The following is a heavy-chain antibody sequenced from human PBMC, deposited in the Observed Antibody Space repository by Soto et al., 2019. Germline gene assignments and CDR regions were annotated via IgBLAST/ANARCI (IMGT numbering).Heavy chain of an antibody. V-gene: IGHV3-23*01. CDR3: AKDPGIAVAVSIFDY. CDR1: GFTFSSYA. CDR2: ISGSGGST. Sequence: GWYLRLSCAASGFTFSSYALSWFREAPWKGLEWVSSISGSGGSTYYSDSVKGRFTISRDNSKNTLYLQMNSLRAEDTAVYYCAKDPGIAVAVSIFDYWGQGTLVTVSS. J-gene: IGHJ4*02. D-gene: IGHD6-19*01.